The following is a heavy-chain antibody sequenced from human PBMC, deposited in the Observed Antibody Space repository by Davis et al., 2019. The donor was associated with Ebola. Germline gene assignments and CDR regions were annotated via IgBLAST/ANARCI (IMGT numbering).Heavy chain of an antibody. J-gene: IGHJ4*02. CDR2: ISSSSSYI. CDR1: GFTFSSYS. V-gene: IGHV3-21*01. CDR3: ARESAKIGAGRSYFDF. Sequence: GGSLRLSCAASGFTFSSYSMNWVRQAPGKGLEWVSSISSSSSYIYYADSVKGRFTISRDNSQSTVDLQMNSLRAEDTAIYYCARESAKIGAGRSYFDFWGQGTPVTVSS. D-gene: IGHD4/OR15-4a*01.